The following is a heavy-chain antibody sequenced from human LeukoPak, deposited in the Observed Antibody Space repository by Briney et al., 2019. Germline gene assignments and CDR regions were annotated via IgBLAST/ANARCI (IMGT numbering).Heavy chain of an antibody. CDR3: ARLVAEAGSSDWFDP. D-gene: IGHD6-19*01. Sequence: SETLSLTCSVSGGSISGSYWSWIRQPPGKGLEWVGYIYYSGSTNYNPSLKSRVTISVDTSKNQSSLKLNSVTAADTAVYYCARLVAEAGSSDWFDPWARESWSPSPQ. V-gene: IGHV4-59*08. CDR1: GGSISGSY. CDR2: IYYSGST. J-gene: IGHJ5*02.